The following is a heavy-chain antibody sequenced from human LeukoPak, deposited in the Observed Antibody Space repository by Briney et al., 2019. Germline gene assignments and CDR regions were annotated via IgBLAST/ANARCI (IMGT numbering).Heavy chain of an antibody. CDR2: INSDGSYT. CDR1: GFTFSSYW. CDR3: AKAVVPAAKGSYYFDY. Sequence: GGSLRLSCAASGFTFSSYWMHWVRQAPGKGLVWVSRINSDGSYTSYADSVKGRFTISRDNSKNTLYLQMNSLRAEDTAVYYCAKAVVPAAKGSYYFDYWGQGTLVTVSS. J-gene: IGHJ4*02. V-gene: IGHV3-74*01. D-gene: IGHD2-2*01.